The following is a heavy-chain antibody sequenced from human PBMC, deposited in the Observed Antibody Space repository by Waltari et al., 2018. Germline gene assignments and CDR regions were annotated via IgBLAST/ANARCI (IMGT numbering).Heavy chain of an antibody. J-gene: IGHJ4*02. CDR3: ARGMITIFGVVTS. D-gene: IGHD3-3*01. Sequence: QVQLVESGGGVVQARRSMSLYCSAAGFTCNRYAMHWVRQAPGKGLEWVAVISYDGSNKYYADSVKGRFTISRDNSKNTLYLQMNSLRAEDTAVYYCARGMITIFGVVTSWGQGTLVTVSS. CDR2: ISYDGSNK. V-gene: IGHV3-30-3*01. CDR1: GFTCNRYA.